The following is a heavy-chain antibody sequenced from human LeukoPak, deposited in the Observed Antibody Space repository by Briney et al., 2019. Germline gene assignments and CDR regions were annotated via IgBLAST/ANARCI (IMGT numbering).Heavy chain of an antibody. D-gene: IGHD3-3*01. CDR2: VYYSGNT. J-gene: IGHJ4*02. Sequence: SETLSLTCTVYGGSISGFYWNWIRQPPGKGLEWIGYVYYSGNTNYNPSLKSRVTISVDTSKNQFSLKLSSVTAADTAVYYCAREGFWSGYFSFDYWGQGTLVTVSS. CDR3: AREGFWSGYFSFDY. CDR1: GGSISGFY. V-gene: IGHV4-59*12.